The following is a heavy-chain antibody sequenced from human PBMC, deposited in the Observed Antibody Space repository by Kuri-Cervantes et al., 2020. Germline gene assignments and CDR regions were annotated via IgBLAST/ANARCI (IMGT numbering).Heavy chain of an antibody. V-gene: IGHV1-8*01. J-gene: IGHJ6*02. CDR1: GYTFTSYD. D-gene: IGHD3-3*01. Sequence: ASVKVSCKASGYTFTSYDINWVRQATGQGLEWMGWMNPNSGNTGYAQKFQGRVTMTRDTSISTAYMELSRLRSDDTAVYYCARDRFLEWLGLYYYYGMDVWGQGTTVTVSS. CDR3: ARDRFLEWLGLYYYYGMDV. CDR2: MNPNSGNT.